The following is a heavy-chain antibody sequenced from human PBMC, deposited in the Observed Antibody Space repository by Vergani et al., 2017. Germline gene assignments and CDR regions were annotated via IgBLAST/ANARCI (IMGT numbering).Heavy chain of an antibody. CDR3: AGGAQYCSSTSCYTAPFDY. D-gene: IGHD2-2*02. J-gene: IGHJ4*02. Sequence: QVQLQQWGAGLLKPSETLSLTCAVHGGSFSGFYWSWIRQRPGKGLEWIGEINQSGSTNYNPSLKSRGTISVETSKNQFSRKLSSVTAADTAVYYCAGGAQYCSSTSCYTAPFDYWGQGTLVTVSS. V-gene: IGHV4-34*01. CDR1: GGSFSGFY. CDR2: INQSGST.